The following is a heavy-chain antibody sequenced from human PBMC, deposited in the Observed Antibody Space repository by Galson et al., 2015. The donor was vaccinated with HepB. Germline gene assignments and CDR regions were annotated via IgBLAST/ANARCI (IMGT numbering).Heavy chain of an antibody. V-gene: IGHV3-48*01. CDR1: GFPFSTYS. J-gene: IGHJ4*02. CDR2: ISSRSSPI. Sequence: SLRLSCAGSGFPFSTYSLNWVRQAPGKGLEWLSYISSRSSPIYYADSVKGRFTISRGDAKNSVYLQMNSLRGEDTAVYYCATTGYTSSWHNVWGQGTLVTFSS. CDR3: ATTGYTSSWHNV. D-gene: IGHD6-13*01.